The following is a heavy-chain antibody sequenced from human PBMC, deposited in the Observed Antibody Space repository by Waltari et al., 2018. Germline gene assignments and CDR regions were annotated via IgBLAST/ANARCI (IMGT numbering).Heavy chain of an antibody. CDR3: ATGEMATIGGAFDI. V-gene: IGHV1-69*05. D-gene: IGHD5-12*01. Sequence: QVQLVQSGAEVKKPGSSVKVSCKASGGPFSSSAISRVRQAPGQGLEWLGGIIPIFGTANYAQKFQGRVTITTDESTSTAYMELSSLRSEDTAVYYCATGEMATIGGAFDIWGQGTMVTVSS. J-gene: IGHJ3*02. CDR1: GGPFSSSA. CDR2: IIPIFGTA.